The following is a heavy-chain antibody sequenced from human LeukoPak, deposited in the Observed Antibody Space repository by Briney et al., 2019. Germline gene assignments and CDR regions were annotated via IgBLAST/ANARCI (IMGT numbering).Heavy chain of an antibody. CDR3: ARDPPYYDILTGYYNDDWFDP. V-gene: IGHV1-69*13. D-gene: IGHD3-9*01. J-gene: IGHJ5*02. CDR2: ITPIFGTA. CDR1: GGAFSSYD. Sequence: SVKVSCKTSGGAFSSYDISWLRQAPGQGLEWMGGITPIFGTANYAQKFQGRVTITAVESMSTAYMELSSPRSEDTAVYYCARDPPYYDILTGYYNDDWFDPWGQGTLVTVSS.